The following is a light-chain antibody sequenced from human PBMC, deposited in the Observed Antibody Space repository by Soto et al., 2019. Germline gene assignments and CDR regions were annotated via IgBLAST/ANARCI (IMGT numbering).Light chain of an antibody. CDR3: QQYYSTPPT. CDR2: WAS. J-gene: IGKJ1*01. Sequence: DIVMTQSPDSLAVSLGERATINCKSSQSVLYSSNNKNYLAWYQQKPGQPPKLLIYWASTRESGVPDRFSGSGSGTDFTLTISSLQAEDVAVYYSQQYYSTPPTFGQGTEVEIK. V-gene: IGKV4-1*01. CDR1: QSVLYSSNNKNY.